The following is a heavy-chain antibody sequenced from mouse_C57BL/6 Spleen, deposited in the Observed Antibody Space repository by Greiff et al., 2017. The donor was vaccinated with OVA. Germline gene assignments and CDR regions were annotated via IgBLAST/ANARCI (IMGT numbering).Heavy chain of an antibody. CDR3: ARLYDVDFDY. CDR2: ISSGGSYT. V-gene: IGHV5-6*02. Sequence: DVKLVESGGDLVKPGGSLKLSCAASGFTFSSYGMSWVRQTPDKRLEWVATISSGGSYTSYPDSVKGRFTISRDNAKNTLYLQMSSLKSEDTAMYYCARLYDVDFDYWGQGTTLTVSS. J-gene: IGHJ2*01. D-gene: IGHD2-12*01. CDR1: GFTFSSYG.